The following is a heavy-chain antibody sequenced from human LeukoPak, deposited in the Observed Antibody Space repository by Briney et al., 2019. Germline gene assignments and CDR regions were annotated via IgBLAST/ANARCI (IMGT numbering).Heavy chain of an antibody. Sequence: PSGTLSLTCSVSGDSVNSGHYYWNWIRQPPGKGLEWIGYISNSGSTDYNPSLKSRVTISLDTSNNQVSLKLTSLIVADTAVYYCARNGDFWGQGTLVTVTS. V-gene: IGHV4-61*01. CDR3: ARNGDF. J-gene: IGHJ4*02. CDR1: GDSVNSGHYY. CDR2: ISNSGST. D-gene: IGHD2-8*01.